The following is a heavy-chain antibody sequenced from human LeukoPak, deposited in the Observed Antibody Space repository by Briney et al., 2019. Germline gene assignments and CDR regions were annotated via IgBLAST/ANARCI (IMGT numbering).Heavy chain of an antibody. V-gene: IGHV4-31*03. Sequence: TPSETLSLTCTVSGGSISSGGYYWSWIRQHPGKGLEWIGYIYYSGSTYYNPSLKSRVTISVDTSKNQFSLKLSSVTAADTAVYYWAREAAGAGYLDLGAGGPRVTVS. CDR3: AREAAGAGYLDL. J-gene: IGHJ2*01. CDR2: IYYSGST. CDR1: GGSISSGGYY. D-gene: IGHD6-13*01.